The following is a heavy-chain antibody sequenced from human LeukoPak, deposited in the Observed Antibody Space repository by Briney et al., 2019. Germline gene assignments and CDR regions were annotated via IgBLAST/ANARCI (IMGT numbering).Heavy chain of an antibody. CDR3: ARDPYWYGSSWYGYYYYYYMDV. Sequence: GASVKVSCKASGYTFTGYYMHWVRQAPGQGLEWMGWINPNSGGTNYAQKFQGRVTMTRDTSISTAYMELSRLRSDDTAVYYCARDPYWYGSSWYGYYYYYYMDVWGKGTTVTVSS. CDR2: INPNSGGT. CDR1: GYTFTGYY. J-gene: IGHJ6*03. D-gene: IGHD6-13*01. V-gene: IGHV1-2*02.